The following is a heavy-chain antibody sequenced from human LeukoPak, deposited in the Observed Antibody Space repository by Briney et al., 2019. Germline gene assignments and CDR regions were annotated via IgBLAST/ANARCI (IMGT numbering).Heavy chain of an antibody. CDR2: INHSGST. J-gene: IGHJ3*01. Sequence: SETLSLTCAVYGGSFSNSYWSWIRQPPGKGLEWIGEINHSGSTNYNPSLKSRVTISVDTSKNQFSLKLSSVTAADTAVYYCARLPVNDSFDVWGQGTMVTVSS. CDR3: ARLPVNDSFDV. CDR1: GGSFSNSY. V-gene: IGHV4-34*01.